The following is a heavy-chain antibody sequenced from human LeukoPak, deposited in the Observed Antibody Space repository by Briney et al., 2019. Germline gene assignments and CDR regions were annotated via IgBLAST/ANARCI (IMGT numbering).Heavy chain of an antibody. CDR2: INWDGGST. CDR1: GFTFDDYG. Sequence: GGSLRLSCAASGFTFDDYGMSWVRQAPGKGLEWVSGINWDGGSTGYADSVKGRFTISRDNAKNSLYLQMNSLRAEDTAFYYCARSPYNWNYVGGDYWGQGTLVTVSS. CDR3: ARSPYNWNYVGGDY. V-gene: IGHV3-20*04. D-gene: IGHD1-7*01. J-gene: IGHJ4*02.